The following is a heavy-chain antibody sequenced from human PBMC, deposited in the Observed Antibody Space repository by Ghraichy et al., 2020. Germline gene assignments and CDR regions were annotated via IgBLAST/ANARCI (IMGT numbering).Heavy chain of an antibody. CDR1: GGSFSGYY. D-gene: IGHD3-22*01. J-gene: IGHJ4*02. V-gene: IGHV4-34*01. CDR2: INHSGST. CDR3: ARGRRGYYYDSSGYYGY. Sequence: PETLSLTCAVYGGSFSGYYWSWIRQPPGKGLEWIGEINHSGSTNYNPSLKSRVTISVDTSKNQFSLKLSSVTAADTAVYYCARGRRGYYYDSSGYYGYWGQGTLVTVSS.